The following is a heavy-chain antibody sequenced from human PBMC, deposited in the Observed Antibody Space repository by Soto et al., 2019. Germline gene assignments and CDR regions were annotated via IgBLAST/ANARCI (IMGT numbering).Heavy chain of an antibody. V-gene: IGHV4-31*03. CDR1: GGSVSVGGYY. Sequence: SETLSLTCSVSGGSVSVGGYYWTWIRQLPGRGLEWIGNIGYSGSTSYNPSLKSRLTISADTSKNQFSLRLTSVTAADTAVYFCARATPAGSADFWGQGTLVTVSS. CDR3: ARATPAGSADF. D-gene: IGHD2-2*01. CDR2: IGYSGST. J-gene: IGHJ4*02.